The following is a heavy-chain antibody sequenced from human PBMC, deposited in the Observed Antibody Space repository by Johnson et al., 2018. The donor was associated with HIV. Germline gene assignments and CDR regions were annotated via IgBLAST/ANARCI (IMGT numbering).Heavy chain of an antibody. Sequence: VQLVESGGGVVQPGESLRLSCAASGFIFSNYGMHWVRQAPGKGLEWVGHIESKADGGAADYAAPLEGRFTISRDDSKSTLYLQMNSLKTEDTAVYYCTTAIFGVIVHAFDIWGQGTMVTVSS. V-gene: IGHV3-15*04. CDR2: IESKADGGAA. J-gene: IGHJ3*02. D-gene: IGHD3-3*01. CDR3: TTAIFGVIVHAFDI. CDR1: GFIFSNYG.